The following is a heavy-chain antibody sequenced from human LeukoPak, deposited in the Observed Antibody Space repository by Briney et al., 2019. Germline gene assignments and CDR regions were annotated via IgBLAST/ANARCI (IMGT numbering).Heavy chain of an antibody. CDR1: GFTFSSYG. J-gene: IGHJ4*02. Sequence: GGSLRLSCAASGFTFSSYGMHWVRQAPGKGLEWVAFIRYDGSNKYYADSVKGRSTISRDNSKNTLYPQMNSLRAEDTAVYYCAKGRSSSWYPNFDYWGQGTLVTVSS. V-gene: IGHV3-30*02. CDR2: IRYDGSNK. CDR3: AKGRSSSWYPNFDY. D-gene: IGHD6-13*01.